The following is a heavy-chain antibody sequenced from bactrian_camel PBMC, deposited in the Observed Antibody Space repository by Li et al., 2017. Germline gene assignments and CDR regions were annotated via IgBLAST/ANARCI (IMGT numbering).Heavy chain of an antibody. J-gene: IGHJ6*01. CDR1: GYVISSCG. Sequence: HVQLVESGGGSAQAGGPLKLSCVASGYVISSCGTAWYRRAPGKEREWVSQISTNGTTTYLDSVKGRFTITRDNAKNTVYLQLDDLKTDDTGVYYCAACRKRKGFGYWGQGTQVTVS. CDR2: ISTNGTT. V-gene: IGHV3S53*01. CDR3: AACRKRKGFGY.